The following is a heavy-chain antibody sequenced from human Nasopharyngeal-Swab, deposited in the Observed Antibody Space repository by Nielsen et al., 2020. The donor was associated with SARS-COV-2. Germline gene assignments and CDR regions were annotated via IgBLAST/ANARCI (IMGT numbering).Heavy chain of an antibody. Sequence: WIRQPPGKGLEWIGYIYYSGSTNYNPSLKSRVTISVDTSKNQFSLKLSSVTVADTAVYYCAIGGGGSYYYGMDVWGQGTTVTVSS. CDR2: IYYSGST. J-gene: IGHJ6*02. D-gene: IGHD3-16*01. V-gene: IGHV4-59*01. CDR3: AIGGGGSYYYGMDV.